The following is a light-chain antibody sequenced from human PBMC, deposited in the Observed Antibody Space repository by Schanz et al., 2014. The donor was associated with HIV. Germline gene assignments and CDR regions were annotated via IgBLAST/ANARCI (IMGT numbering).Light chain of an antibody. CDR3: MQGTHWPPIT. CDR2: KVS. V-gene: IGKV2-30*01. J-gene: IGKJ5*01. CDR1: QSLVFSDGNTY. Sequence: DVVMTQSPLSLPATLGQPASISCRSSQSLVFSDGNTYLTWFQQRPGQSPRRLIYKVSNRDSGVPDRFSGSGSGTDFTLKISRVEAEDVGVYYCMQGTHWPPITFGQGTRLEIK.